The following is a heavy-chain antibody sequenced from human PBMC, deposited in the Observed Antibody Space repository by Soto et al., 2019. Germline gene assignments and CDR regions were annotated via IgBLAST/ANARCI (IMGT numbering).Heavy chain of an antibody. CDR3: ASLMVRGGYYYYYYTDV. V-gene: IGHV4-34*01. D-gene: IGHD3-10*01. CDR1: GGSFSGYY. J-gene: IGHJ6*03. CDR2: INHSGST. Sequence: SETLSLTCAVYGGSFSGYYWSWIRQPPGKGLEWIGEINHSGSTNYNPSLKSRVTISVDTSKNQFSLKLSSVTAADTAVYYCASLMVRGGYYYYYYTDVWGKGTTVTVSS.